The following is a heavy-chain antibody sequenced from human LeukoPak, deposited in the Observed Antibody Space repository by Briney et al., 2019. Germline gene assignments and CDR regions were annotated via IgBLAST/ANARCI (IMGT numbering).Heavy chain of an antibody. CDR2: IKQDGSEK. D-gene: IGHD3-10*01. J-gene: IGHJ4*02. Sequence: GGSLRLSCAASGFTFSNYWMSWVRQAPGKGLEWVANIKQDGSEKYYVDSVKGRFTISRDNAKNSLYLQMNSLRAEDTAVYYCARRTFGSGSYRFDYWGQGTLVTVSS. V-gene: IGHV3-7*01. CDR1: GFTFSNYW. CDR3: ARRTFGSGSYRFDY.